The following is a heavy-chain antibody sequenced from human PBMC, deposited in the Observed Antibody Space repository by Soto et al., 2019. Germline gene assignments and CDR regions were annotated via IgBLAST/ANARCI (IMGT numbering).Heavy chain of an antibody. CDR3: AVPGRGDFDY. CDR1: GACIGTNNW. D-gene: IGHD5-12*01. J-gene: IGHJ4*02. Sequence: QVQLQESGPGLVEPSGTLSLTCAVSGACIGTNNWWSWVRQPPGKGLEWIGEVYHSGTTNCNPSLKSRVTISIDKSKNQFSLTLTSMTAAGTALYYCAVPGRGDFDYWSQGTLVTVSS. CDR2: VYHSGTT. V-gene: IGHV4-4*02.